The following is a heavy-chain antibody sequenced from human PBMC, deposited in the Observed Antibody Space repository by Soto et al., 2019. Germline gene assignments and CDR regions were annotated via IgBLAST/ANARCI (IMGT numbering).Heavy chain of an antibody. CDR3: ARESEDLTSNFDY. V-gene: IGHV3-21*06. CDR1: GFNFRIYS. Sequence: PGGSLRLSCVGSGFNFRIYSMNWVRQAPGKGLEWVSSISSTTNYIYYGDSMKGRFTISRDNAKNSLYLEMNSLRAEDTAVYYCARESEDLTSNFDYWGQGTLVTVSS. J-gene: IGHJ4*02. CDR2: ISSTTNYI.